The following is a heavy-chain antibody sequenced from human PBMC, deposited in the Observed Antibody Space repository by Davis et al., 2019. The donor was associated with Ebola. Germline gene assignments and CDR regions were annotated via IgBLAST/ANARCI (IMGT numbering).Heavy chain of an antibody. J-gene: IGHJ4*02. CDR1: GFTFSSYS. CDR2: ISSSSSTI. CDR3: ARAEATYYYDSSGYYSSYYFDY. V-gene: IGHV3-48*02. Sequence: PGGSLRLSCAASGFTFSSYSMNWVRQAPDKGLEWVSYISSSSSTIYYADSVKGRFTISRDNAKNSLYLQMNSLRDEDTAVYYCARAEATYYYDSSGYYSSYYFDYWGQGTLVTVSS. D-gene: IGHD3-22*01.